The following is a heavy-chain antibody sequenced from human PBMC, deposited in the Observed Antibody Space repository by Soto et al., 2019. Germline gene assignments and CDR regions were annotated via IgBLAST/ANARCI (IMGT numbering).Heavy chain of an antibody. CDR2: IKNDGSEQ. J-gene: IGHJ4*02. D-gene: IGHD3-10*01. CDR3: SRENWFQDY. Sequence: HPGGSLRLSCAASGFTFSVYYMTWVRQAPGKGLEWVASIKNDGSEQYYVDSVKGRFTISRDNAKNSVYLQMNSLRAGDTALYYCSRENWFQDYWGQGTLVTVS. V-gene: IGHV3-7*03. CDR1: GFTFSVYY.